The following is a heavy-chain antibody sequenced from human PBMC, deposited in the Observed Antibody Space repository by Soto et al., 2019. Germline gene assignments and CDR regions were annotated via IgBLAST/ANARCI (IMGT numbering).Heavy chain of an antibody. J-gene: IGHJ4*02. CDR3: GRGGGVRGFDY. Sequence: EVQLVESGGGLVQPGGSLRLSCAASGFTVSSNYMSWVRQAPGKGLEWVSIIYSGDSTHYADSVKGRFTISRHNFKNTLYLKRNSLRAEDAAVYYWGRGGGVRGFDYWGQGTLVTVSS. CDR2: IYSGDST. CDR1: GFTVSSNY. D-gene: IGHD3-10*01. V-gene: IGHV3-53*04.